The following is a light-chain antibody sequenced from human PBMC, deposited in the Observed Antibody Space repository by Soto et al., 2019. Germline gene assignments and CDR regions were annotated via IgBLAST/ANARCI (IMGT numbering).Light chain of an antibody. Sequence: AIRMTQSPSSFSASTGDRVTITLRASQGISSYLAWYQQKPGKAPKLLIYAASTLQSGVPSRFSGSGSGTDFTLTISCLQSEDFATYYCQQYYSYPRLTFGGGTKVDIK. J-gene: IGKJ4*01. V-gene: IGKV1-8*01. CDR3: QQYYSYPRLT. CDR2: AAS. CDR1: QGISSY.